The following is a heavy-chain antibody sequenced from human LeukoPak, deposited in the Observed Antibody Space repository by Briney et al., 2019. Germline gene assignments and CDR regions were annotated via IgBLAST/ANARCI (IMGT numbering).Heavy chain of an antibody. CDR2: IRSRGDGGTT. D-gene: IGHD2-15*01. V-gene: IGHV3-15*07. J-gene: IGHJ4*02. CDR1: GLTLSNVW. Sequence: GGSLRLSCAVSGLTLSNVWMNWVRQAPGKGLEWVGRIRSRGDGGTTGFAAPVKGRFTISRDDSKNTLYLQMNSLTSEDTAVYYCTQGSGQYFDYWGQGTLVTVSS. CDR3: TQGSGQYFDY.